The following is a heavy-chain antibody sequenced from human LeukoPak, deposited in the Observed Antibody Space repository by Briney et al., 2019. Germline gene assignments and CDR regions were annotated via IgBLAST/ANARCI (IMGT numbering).Heavy chain of an antibody. CDR2: ISYDGSNK. D-gene: IGHD6-13*01. CDR1: GFTFSSYA. V-gene: IGHV3-30*04. J-gene: IGHJ2*01. CDR3: ARSEQQLVDWYFDL. Sequence: GGSLRLSFAASGFTFSSYAMHWVRQAPGKGLEWVAVISYDGSNKYYADSVNGRFTISRDNSKNTLYLQMNSLRAEDTAVYYCARSEQQLVDWYFDLWGRGTLVTVSS.